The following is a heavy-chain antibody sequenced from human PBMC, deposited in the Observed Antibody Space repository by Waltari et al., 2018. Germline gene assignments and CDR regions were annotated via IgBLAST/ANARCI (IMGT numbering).Heavy chain of an antibody. D-gene: IGHD2-2*01. J-gene: IGHJ6*02. CDR3: CTHFNGMDV. V-gene: IGHV3-72*01. CDR2: TRNKANSYTT. CDR1: GFTFSDHY. Sequence: EVQLVASGRGLVQPGGSLRLCSAAPGFTFSDHYMDWVRQAPGKGLEWVGRTRNKANSYTTEDAASVKGRFTISSDDSKNSLYLQMNSLKTEDTAVYYCCTHFNGMDVWGQGTTVTVSS.